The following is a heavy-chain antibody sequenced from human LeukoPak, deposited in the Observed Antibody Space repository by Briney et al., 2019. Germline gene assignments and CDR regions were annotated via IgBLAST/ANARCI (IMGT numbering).Heavy chain of an antibody. J-gene: IGHJ4*02. D-gene: IGHD3-9*01. CDR2: INPNSGGT. CDR3: ARAARQYDILTGYYPEYFDY. Sequence: ASVKVSCKASGYTFTGYYMHWVRQAPGQGLEWMGWINPNSGGTNYAQKFRGRVTMTRDTSISTAYMELSRLRSDDTAVYYCARAARQYDILTGYYPEYFDYWGQGTLVTVSS. V-gene: IGHV1-2*02. CDR1: GYTFTGYY.